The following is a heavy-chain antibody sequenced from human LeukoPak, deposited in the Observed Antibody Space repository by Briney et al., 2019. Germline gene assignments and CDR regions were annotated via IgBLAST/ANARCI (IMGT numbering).Heavy chain of an antibody. D-gene: IGHD2/OR15-2a*01. CDR1: GYTFTSYA. CDR2: ISYDGSNK. Sequence: SCKASGYTFTSYAMHWVRQAPGKGLEWVAVISYDGSNKYYADSVKGRFTISRDNSKNTLYLQMNSLRAEDTAVYYCAREGPRGNSQFDYWGQGTLVTVSP. J-gene: IGHJ4*02. V-gene: IGHV3-30-3*01. CDR3: AREGPRGNSQFDY.